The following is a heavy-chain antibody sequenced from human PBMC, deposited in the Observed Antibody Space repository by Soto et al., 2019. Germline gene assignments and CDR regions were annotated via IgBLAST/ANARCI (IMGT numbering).Heavy chain of an antibody. J-gene: IGHJ1*01. CDR2: ISDSGDVT. CDR3: AKSPYSSSGYYFQP. Sequence: GGSLRLSCAASGFSFSNYAMTWVRQAPGKGLEWVSGISDSGDVTYSADSVKGRFTISRDNSKNTLYLQMNSVRAEDTAVYYCAKSPYSSSGYYFQPGGQGPLVTVPS. CDR1: GFSFSNYA. D-gene: IGHD6-13*01. V-gene: IGHV3-23*01.